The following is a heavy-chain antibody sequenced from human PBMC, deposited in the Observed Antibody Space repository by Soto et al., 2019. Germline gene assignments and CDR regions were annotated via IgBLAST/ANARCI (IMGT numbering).Heavy chain of an antibody. D-gene: IGHD3-10*01. V-gene: IGHV1-69*12. CDR3: ARVRLTERGSGSYYFDY. Sequence: QVQLVQSGAAVKKPGSSVKVSCKASGGTFSSYAISWVRQAPGQGLEWMGGIIPIFGTANYAQKFQGRVTITADESTSTAYMELSSLRSEDTAVYYCARVRLTERGSGSYYFDYWGQGTLVTVSS. CDR1: GGTFSSYA. J-gene: IGHJ4*02. CDR2: IIPIFGTA.